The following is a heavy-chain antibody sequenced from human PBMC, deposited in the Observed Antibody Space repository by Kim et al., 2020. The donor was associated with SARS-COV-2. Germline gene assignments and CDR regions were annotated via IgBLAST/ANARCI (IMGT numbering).Heavy chain of an antibody. V-gene: IGHV5-51*01. J-gene: IGHJ3*02. Sequence: GESLKISCKGSGYSFTSYWIGWVRQMPGKGLEWMGIIYPGDSDTRYSPSFQGQVTISADKSISTAYLQWSSLKASDTAMYYCARHPQGIEAEGAFDIRGQGTMLTVSS. CDR2: IYPGDSDT. CDR1: GYSFTSYW. D-gene: IGHD6-13*01. CDR3: ARHPQGIEAEGAFDI.